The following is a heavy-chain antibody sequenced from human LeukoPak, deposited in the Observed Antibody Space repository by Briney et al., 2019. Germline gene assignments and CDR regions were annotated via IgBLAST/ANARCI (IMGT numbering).Heavy chain of an antibody. CDR3: AREGYSGYGGYYYYGMDV. Sequence: VASVKVSFKASGYTFIIYGISWVRQAPGQGLEWMGWISAYNGNTNYAQKVQGRVTMTTDTSTSTAYMEMRSLRSDDTAVYYCAREGYSGYGGYYYYGMDVWGKGTTVTVSS. CDR2: ISAYNGNT. CDR1: GYTFIIYG. V-gene: IGHV1-18*04. D-gene: IGHD5-12*01. J-gene: IGHJ6*04.